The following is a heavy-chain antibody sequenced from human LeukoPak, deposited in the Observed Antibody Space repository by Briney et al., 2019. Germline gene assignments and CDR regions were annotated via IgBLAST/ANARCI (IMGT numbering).Heavy chain of an antibody. Sequence: PGGSLRLSCETSGFTCKHALNWVRQAPGKGLEWVSSISSSGTYIYYADSLKGRFTISRDNAKNILSLQMSSLRAEDTAVYYCARDRWELLYYFDYWGQGTLVTVSS. CDR3: ARDRWELLYYFDY. V-gene: IGHV3-21*01. CDR2: ISSSGTYI. D-gene: IGHD1-26*01. J-gene: IGHJ4*02. CDR1: GFTCKHA.